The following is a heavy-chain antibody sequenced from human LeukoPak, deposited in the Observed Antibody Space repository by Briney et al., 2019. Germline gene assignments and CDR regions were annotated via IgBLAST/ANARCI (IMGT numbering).Heavy chain of an antibody. CDR1: GYTFTGYF. CDR3: ARDLSSTSNWELDY. J-gene: IGHJ4*02. V-gene: IGHV1-2*06. D-gene: IGHD7-27*01. Sequence: ASVKVSCKASGYTFTGYFMHWVRQAPGQGPEWMGRINPNSGDTEYAQTFQGRVTMTRDTSISTAYMDLSRLRSDDTAVYYCARDLSSTSNWELDYWGQGTLVTVSS. CDR2: INPNSGDT.